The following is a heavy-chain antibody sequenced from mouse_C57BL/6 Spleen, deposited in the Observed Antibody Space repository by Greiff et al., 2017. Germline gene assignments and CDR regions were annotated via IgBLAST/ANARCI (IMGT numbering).Heavy chain of an antibody. Sequence: QVQLQQPGAELVKPGASVKLSCKASGYTFTSYWMQWVKQRPGQGLEWIGEIDPSDSYTNYNQKFKGTATLTVDTSSSTAYMHLSSLTSEDSAVYYCARQTAQATFAYWGQGTLVTVSA. D-gene: IGHD3-2*02. J-gene: IGHJ3*01. CDR3: ARQTAQATFAY. V-gene: IGHV1-50*01. CDR1: GYTFTSYW. CDR2: IDPSDSYT.